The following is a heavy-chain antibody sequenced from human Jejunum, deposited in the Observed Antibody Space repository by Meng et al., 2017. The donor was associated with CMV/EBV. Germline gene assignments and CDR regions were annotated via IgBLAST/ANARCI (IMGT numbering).Heavy chain of an antibody. CDR1: EYTFTDYY. J-gene: IGHJ4*02. CDR2: INPKTGDT. CDR3: AKDGGSYLDYYFDY. D-gene: IGHD1-26*01. Sequence: EYTFTDYYVPGVRQAPGQGLGWMEWINPKTGDTNYAQKFQGRVIMTRDMSINTVHMELTRLRSDDTAVYYCAKDGGSYLDYYFDYWGQGTLVTVSS. V-gene: IGHV1-2*02.